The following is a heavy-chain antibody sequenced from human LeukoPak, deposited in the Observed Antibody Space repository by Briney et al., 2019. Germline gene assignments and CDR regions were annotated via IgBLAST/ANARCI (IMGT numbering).Heavy chain of an antibody. CDR2: INPNSGGT. Sequence: GASVKVSCKASGYTFTGYYMHWVRQAPGQGLEWMGWINPNSGGTNYAQKFQGWVIMTRDTSISTAYMELSRLRSDDTAVYYCARALGEADSDYWGQGTLVTVSS. CDR1: GYTFTGYY. V-gene: IGHV1-2*04. J-gene: IGHJ4*02. D-gene: IGHD6-13*01. CDR3: ARALGEADSDY.